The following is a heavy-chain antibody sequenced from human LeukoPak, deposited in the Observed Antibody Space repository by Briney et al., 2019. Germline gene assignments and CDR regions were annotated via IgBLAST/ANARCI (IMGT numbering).Heavy chain of an antibody. Sequence: GRSLRLSCAASGFTFSRFAMHWVRQAPGKGLEWVAVISYDGNNKDYADSVKGRLTISRDNSKNTLYLQMNSLRAEDTAVYYCAELGITMIGGVWGKGTTVTISS. V-gene: IGHV3-30*04. CDR1: GFTFSRFA. J-gene: IGHJ6*04. CDR3: AELGITMIGGV. D-gene: IGHD3-10*02. CDR2: ISYDGNNK.